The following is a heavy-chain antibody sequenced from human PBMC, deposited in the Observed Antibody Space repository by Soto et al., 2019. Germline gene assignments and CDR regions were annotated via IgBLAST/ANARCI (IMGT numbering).Heavy chain of an antibody. V-gene: IGHV5-51*03. Sequence: EVQLVQSGAEVKKPGESLKISCKGSGYSFTSYWIGWVCQMPGKGLEWMGIIYPGDSDTRYSPSFQGQVTISADKSISTAYLQWSSLKPSDTAMYYCARREVTYYYGCGSYYFDYWGQGTLVTVSS. CDR3: ARREVTYYYGCGSYYFDY. CDR2: IYPGDSDT. CDR1: GYSFTSYW. D-gene: IGHD3-10*01. J-gene: IGHJ4*02.